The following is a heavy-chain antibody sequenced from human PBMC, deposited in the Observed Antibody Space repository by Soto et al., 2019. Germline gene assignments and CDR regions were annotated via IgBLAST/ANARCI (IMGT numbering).Heavy chain of an antibody. D-gene: IGHD1-26*01. CDR3: ARSGSLNWYFDL. CDR1: GFTFSSYW. Sequence: EVQLVESGGGLVQPGGSLRLSCAASGFTFSSYWMHWVRQAPGKGLVWVSRINSDGSSTSYADSVKGRVTISRDNAKNTLYQPMKSLRAEDTAVYYCARSGSLNWYFDLWGRGTLITVSS. J-gene: IGHJ2*01. CDR2: INSDGSST. V-gene: IGHV3-74*01.